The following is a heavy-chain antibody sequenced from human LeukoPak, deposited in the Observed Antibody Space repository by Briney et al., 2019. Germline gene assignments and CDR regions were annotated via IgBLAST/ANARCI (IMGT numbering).Heavy chain of an antibody. D-gene: IGHD6-6*01. CDR2: IRPSVSTT. J-gene: IGHJ4*02. CDR1: GFTFSTNA. Sequence: HAGGSLRLSCAASGFTFSTNAMSWVRQAPGKGLEWVSAIRPSVSTTSSAASVKAPFPISRDNSKNTLYLQMNSLRAEATAVYYCAKRPDYFDYWGQGTLVTVSS. CDR3: AKRPDYFDY. V-gene: IGHV3-23*01.